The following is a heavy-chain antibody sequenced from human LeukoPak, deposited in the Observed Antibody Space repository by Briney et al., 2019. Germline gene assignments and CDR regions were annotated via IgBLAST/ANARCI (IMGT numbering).Heavy chain of an antibody. D-gene: IGHD3-3*01. Sequence: PSETLSLTCTVSGGSISSGDYYWSWVRQPPGKGLEWIGYIYYTGSTYYNPSLKGRITISVDTSKNQFSLKLSSVTPEDTAVYYCAMRRDGEGFDYWGQGTLVTVSS. CDR3: AMRRDGEGFDY. CDR2: IYYTGST. CDR1: GGSISSGDYY. V-gene: IGHV4-30-4*01. J-gene: IGHJ4*02.